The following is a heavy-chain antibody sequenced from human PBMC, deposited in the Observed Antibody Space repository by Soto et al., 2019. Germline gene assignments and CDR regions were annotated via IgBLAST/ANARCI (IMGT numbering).Heavy chain of an antibody. CDR3: AGDLQPVDD. D-gene: IGHD4-4*01. CDR2: ISAYNGNT. CDR1: GYTFSSYF. J-gene: IGHJ4*02. V-gene: IGHV1-18*01. Sequence: QVQLVQSGAEVKKPGASVKVSCKASGYTFSSYFISWVRQAPGQGLEWMGWISAYNGNTNYAQKLQGRVTMTTDTSTSTAYMERRRMRADATVVYYCAGDLQPVDDWGQGTLGTVSS.